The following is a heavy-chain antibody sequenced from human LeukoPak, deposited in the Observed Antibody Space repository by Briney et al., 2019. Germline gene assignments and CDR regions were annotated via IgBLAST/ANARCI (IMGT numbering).Heavy chain of an antibody. D-gene: IGHD3-22*01. Sequence: SETLSLTCAVYGGSFSGYYWSWIRQPPGKGLEWIGEINHSGSTNYNPSLKSRVTISVDTSKNQFSLKLSSVTAADTAVYYCARDRRMDYYDSSGYSALRRWYFDLWGRGTLVTVSS. CDR3: ARDRRMDYYDSSGYSALRRWYFDL. V-gene: IGHV4-34*01. J-gene: IGHJ2*01. CDR1: GGSFSGYY. CDR2: INHSGST.